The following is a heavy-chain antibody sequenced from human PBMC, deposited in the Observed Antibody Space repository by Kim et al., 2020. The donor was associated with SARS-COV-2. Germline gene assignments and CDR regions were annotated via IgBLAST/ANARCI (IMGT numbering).Heavy chain of an antibody. Sequence: NPSLKSRVTISVDTSKNQFSLKLSSVTAADTAVYYCARRAEMATIGDFDYWGQGTLVTVSS. CDR3: ARRAEMATIGDFDY. V-gene: IGHV4-39*01. D-gene: IGHD5-12*01. J-gene: IGHJ4*02.